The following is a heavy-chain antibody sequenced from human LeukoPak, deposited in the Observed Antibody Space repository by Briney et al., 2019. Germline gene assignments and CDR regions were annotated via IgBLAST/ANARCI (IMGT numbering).Heavy chain of an antibody. V-gene: IGHV4-38-2*02. D-gene: IGHD6-6*01. CDR2: IYHSGST. CDR1: GYSISSGYY. J-gene: IGHJ3*02. Sequence: SETLSLTCTVSGYSISSGYYWAWIRQPPGRGLEWIGSIYHSGSTYYNPSLKSRVTISVDTSKNQFSLKLSSVTAADTAVYYCARVFSYSSSSFAFDIWGQGTMVTVSS. CDR3: ARVFSYSSSSFAFDI.